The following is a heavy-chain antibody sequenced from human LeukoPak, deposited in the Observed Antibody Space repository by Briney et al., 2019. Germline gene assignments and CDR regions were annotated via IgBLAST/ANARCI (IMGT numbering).Heavy chain of an antibody. CDR3: AKPGSSRGIAGRRPTKYYFDY. D-gene: IGHD6-6*01. Sequence: GGSLRLSCAASGLTFSNAWMSWVRQAPGKGLEWVGRIKRKSDGGTTDYAAPVKGRFTISRDDSKNTLYLQMNSLRAEDTAVYYCAKPGSSRGIAGRRPTKYYFDYWGQGTLVTVSS. CDR2: IKRKSDGGTT. CDR1: GLTFSNAW. V-gene: IGHV3-15*01. J-gene: IGHJ4*02.